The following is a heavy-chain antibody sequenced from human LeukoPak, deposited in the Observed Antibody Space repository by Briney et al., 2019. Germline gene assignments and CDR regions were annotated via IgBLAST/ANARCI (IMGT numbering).Heavy chain of an antibody. D-gene: IGHD2-2*01. CDR1: GGSFSGYY. J-gene: IGHJ4*02. Sequence: PSETLSLTCAVYGGSFSGYYWSWIRQPPGKGLEWIGEINHSGSTNYNPSLKSRVTISVDTSKNQFSLKLSSVTAEDTAVYYCARGNGDNPIVVVPAAYFDYWGQGTLVTVSS. CDR3: ARGNGDNPIVVVPAAYFDY. V-gene: IGHV4-34*01. CDR2: INHSGST.